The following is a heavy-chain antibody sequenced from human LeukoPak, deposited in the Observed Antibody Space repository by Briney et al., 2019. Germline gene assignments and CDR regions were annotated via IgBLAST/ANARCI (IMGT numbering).Heavy chain of an antibody. CDR1: GDYW. D-gene: IGHD2-2*01. V-gene: IGHV3-74*01. J-gene: IGHJ4*02. Sequence: GGSLRLSCAASGDYWMHWVRQAPGEGLVWVSHINSDGSWTSYADSVKGRFTISKDNAKNTVYLQMNNLRAEDTAVYYCVSFYETYWGRGTLVTVSS. CDR2: INSDGSWT. CDR3: VSFYETY.